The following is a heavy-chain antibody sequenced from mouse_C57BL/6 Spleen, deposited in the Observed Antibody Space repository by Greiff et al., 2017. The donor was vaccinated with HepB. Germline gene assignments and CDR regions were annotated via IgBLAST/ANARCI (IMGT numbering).Heavy chain of an antibody. CDR1: GFTFSDYY. D-gene: IGHD1-1*01. J-gene: IGHJ2*01. CDR3: ARWYGSSYAYYFDY. V-gene: IGHV5-16*01. CDR2: INYDGSST. Sequence: VQLKESEGGLVQPGSSMKLSCTASGFTFSDYYMAWVRQVPEKGLEWVANINYDGSSTYYLDSLKSRFIISRDNAKNILYLQMSSLKSEDTATYYCARWYGSSYAYYFDYWGQGTTLTVSS.